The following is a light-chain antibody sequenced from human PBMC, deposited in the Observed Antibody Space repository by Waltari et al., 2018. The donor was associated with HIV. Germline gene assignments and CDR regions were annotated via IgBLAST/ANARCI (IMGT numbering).Light chain of an antibody. CDR3: TSYTTSTTLI. V-gene: IGLV2-14*01. Sequence: SALTQPASVSGSPGQSITISCSGTGSDVGTSKYVSWYQQHPGNAPKLLIYEFFNRPSGIHNRFSGSKSGNTASLTVSGLRTEDEADYYCTSYTTSTTLIFGGGTTVTVL. CDR2: EFF. CDR1: GSDVGTSKY. J-gene: IGLJ2*01.